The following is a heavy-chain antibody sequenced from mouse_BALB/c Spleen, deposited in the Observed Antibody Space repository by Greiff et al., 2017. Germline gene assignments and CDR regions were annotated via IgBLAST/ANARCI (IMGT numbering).Heavy chain of an antibody. V-gene: IGHV5-12-2*01. D-gene: IGHD4-1*01. J-gene: IGHJ2*01. CDR1: GFTFSSYT. CDR2: ISNGGGST. CDR3: ARQGRTGTGYFDD. Sequence: EVQGVESGGGLVQPGGSLKLSCAASGFTFSSYTMSWVRQTPEKRLEWVAYISNGGGSTYYPDTVKGRFTISRDNAKNTLYLQMSSLKSEDTAMYYCARQGRTGTGYFDDWGQGTTLTVSS.